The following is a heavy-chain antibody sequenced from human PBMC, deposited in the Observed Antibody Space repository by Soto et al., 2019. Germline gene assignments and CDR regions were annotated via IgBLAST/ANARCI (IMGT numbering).Heavy chain of an antibody. J-gene: IGHJ5*02. D-gene: IGHD6-13*01. CDR2: IYWDDDK. CDR3: ARVPRIATAGGFGP. CDR1: GFSLSTSGVG. V-gene: IGHV2-5*02. Sequence: QITLKESGPTLVKPTQTLTLTCTFSGFSLSTSGVGVGWIRQPPGKALEWLALIYWDDDKRYSPSLKSRLTNTNDTSKNPVVLTMTNMDPVDTATYYCARVPRIATAGGFGPWGQATLVTVSS.